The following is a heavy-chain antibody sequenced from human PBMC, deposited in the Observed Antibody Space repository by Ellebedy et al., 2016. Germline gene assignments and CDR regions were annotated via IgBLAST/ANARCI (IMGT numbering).Heavy chain of an antibody. Sequence: SETLSLTXTVSGYSISSGYYWGWIRQPPGKGLEWIGSIYHSGSTYYNPSLKSRVTISVDTSKNQFSLKLSSVTAADTAVYYCARHRRDWYFDLWGRGTLVTVSS. CDR3: ARHRRDWYFDL. CDR2: IYHSGST. CDR1: GYSISSGYY. V-gene: IGHV4-38-2*02. J-gene: IGHJ2*01.